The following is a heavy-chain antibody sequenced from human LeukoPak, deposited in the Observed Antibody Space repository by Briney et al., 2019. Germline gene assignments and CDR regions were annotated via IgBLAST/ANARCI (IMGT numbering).Heavy chain of an antibody. J-gene: IGHJ6*03. D-gene: IGHD2-2*01. Sequence: ASVKVSCKASGYTFTVYYMHCVRQAPGQGRECMGWINPNRGGTNYAQKCQGSGTMTRDTSISTAYMELSRLRSDDTAVYYCAREGGFDCSSTSCNFYYYYMDVWGKGTTVTISS. V-gene: IGHV1-2*02. CDR1: GYTFTVYY. CDR3: AREGGFDCSSTSCNFYYYYMDV. CDR2: INPNRGGT.